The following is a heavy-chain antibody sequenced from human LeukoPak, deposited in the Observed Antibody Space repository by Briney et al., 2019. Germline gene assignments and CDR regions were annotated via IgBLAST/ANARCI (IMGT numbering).Heavy chain of an antibody. CDR3: AGHDFWSGYYPTKY. CDR1: GGSISSGDYY. CDR2: IYYSGST. J-gene: IGHJ4*02. V-gene: IGHV4-30-4*08. D-gene: IGHD3-3*01. Sequence: SETLSLTCTVSGGSISSGDYYWSWIRQPPGKGLEWIGYIYYSGSTYYNPSLKSRVTISVDTSKNQFSLKLSSVTAADTAVYYCAGHDFWSGYYPTKYWGQGTLVTVSS.